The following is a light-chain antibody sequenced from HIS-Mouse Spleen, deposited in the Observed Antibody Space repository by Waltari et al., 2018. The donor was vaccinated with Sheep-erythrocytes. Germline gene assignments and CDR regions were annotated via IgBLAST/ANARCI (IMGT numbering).Light chain of an antibody. CDR1: SSDVGGYNY. CDR2: DGR. J-gene: IGLJ1*01. CDR3: CSYAGSYNHV. V-gene: IGLV2-11*01. Sequence: QSALTQPRSVSGSPGQSVTISCTGTSSDVGGYNYVSWYQQHPGKAPKLMISDGRQRPSGVPDRFSGSKAGKAAALTSAGLQAEDEADYYCCSYAGSYNHVFATGTKVTVL.